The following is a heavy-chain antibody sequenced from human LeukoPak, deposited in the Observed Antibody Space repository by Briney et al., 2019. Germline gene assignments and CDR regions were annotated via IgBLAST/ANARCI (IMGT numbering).Heavy chain of an antibody. J-gene: IGHJ5*02. CDR2: IYYTGST. Sequence: GSLRLSCAASGFTFSSYAMHWVRQAPGKGLEWIGYIYYTGSTKYNPSLRSRVTIAVDTAKKQFSLRLRSVTSADTAVYYCASSHMLQYCSRTNCGREFDTWGQGTLVTVSS. D-gene: IGHD2-2*01. V-gene: IGHV4-59*01. CDR1: GFTFSSYA. CDR3: ASSHMLQYCSRTNCGREFDT.